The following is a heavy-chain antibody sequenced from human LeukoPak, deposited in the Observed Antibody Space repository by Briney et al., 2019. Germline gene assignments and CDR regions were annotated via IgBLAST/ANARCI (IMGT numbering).Heavy chain of an antibody. CDR3: ARDFQSYRYYYYYGMDV. CDR1: GFTFSSYA. V-gene: IGHV3-23*01. D-gene: IGHD3-16*02. Sequence: QPGGSLRLSCAASGFTFSSYAMSWVRQAPGKGLEWVSAISGSGGSTYCADSVKGRFTISRDNAKNSLYLQMNSLRAEDTAVYYCARDFQSYRYYYYYGMDVWGQGTTVTVSS. J-gene: IGHJ6*02. CDR2: ISGSGGST.